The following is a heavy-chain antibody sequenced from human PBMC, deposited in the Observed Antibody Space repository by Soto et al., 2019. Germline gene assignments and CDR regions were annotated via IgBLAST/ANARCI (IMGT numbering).Heavy chain of an antibody. CDR2: ISYDGSNK. CDR3: ARDFLDP. Sequence: ESGGGVVQPGRSLRLSCAASGFTFSSYAMHWVRQAPGKGLEWVAVISYDGSNKYYADSVKGRFTISRDNSKNTLYLQMNSLRAEDTAVYYCARDFLDPWGQGTLVTVSS. V-gene: IGHV3-30-3*01. J-gene: IGHJ5*02. CDR1: GFTFSSYA.